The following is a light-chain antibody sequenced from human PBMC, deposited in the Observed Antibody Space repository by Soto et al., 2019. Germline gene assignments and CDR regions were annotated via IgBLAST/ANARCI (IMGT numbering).Light chain of an antibody. CDR3: QQYGSSPPT. CDR1: QSVSSSY. J-gene: IGKJ1*01. Sequence: ENVLTQSPCTLSLSPGERATLSCRASQSVSSSYLAWYQQKPGQAPRLLIYGASSRATGIPDRFSGSGSGTDFTLTISRLEPEDFAVYYCQQYGSSPPTFGQGTKVDIK. CDR2: GAS. V-gene: IGKV3-20*01.